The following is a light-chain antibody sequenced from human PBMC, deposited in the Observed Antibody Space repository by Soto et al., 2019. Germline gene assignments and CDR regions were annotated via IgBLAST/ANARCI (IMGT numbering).Light chain of an antibody. V-gene: IGKV3-15*01. Sequence: EIVMTQSPATLSVSPGERATLSCRASQSVSSNLAWYQQKPGQAPRLLIYGASTRATGIPAWFSGSGSGTEFALTISGLQSEDFAVYYCQQYNNWPETFGQGTKVDIK. J-gene: IGKJ1*01. CDR3: QQYNNWPET. CDR1: QSVSSN. CDR2: GAS.